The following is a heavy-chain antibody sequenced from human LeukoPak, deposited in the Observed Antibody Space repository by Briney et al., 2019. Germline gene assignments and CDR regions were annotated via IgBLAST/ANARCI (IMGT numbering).Heavy chain of an antibody. CDR3: ASRMAAAGGGLSRTFDY. D-gene: IGHD6-13*01. Sequence: GGSLRLSCAASGFTFSSYSMNWVRQAPGKGLEWVSSISSSSSYIYYADSVKGRFTISRDNAKNSLYLQMNSLRAEDTAVYNCASRMAAAGGGLSRTFDYWGQGTLVTVSS. CDR1: GFTFSSYS. J-gene: IGHJ4*02. V-gene: IGHV3-21*01. CDR2: ISSSSSYI.